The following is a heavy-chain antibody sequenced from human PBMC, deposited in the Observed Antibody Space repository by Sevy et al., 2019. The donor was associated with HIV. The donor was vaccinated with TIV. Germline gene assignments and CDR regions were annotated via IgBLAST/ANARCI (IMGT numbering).Heavy chain of an antibody. D-gene: IGHD6-19*01. V-gene: IGHV3-11*01. CDR3: ARDRPSWFGELLGGYSSGWYYYYGMDV. Sequence: GGSLRLSCAASGFTFSDYYMSWIRQAPGKGLEWVSYISSSGSTIYYADSVKGRFTISRDNAKNSLYLQMNSQRAEDTAVYYCARDRPSWFGELLGGYSSGWYYYYGMDVWGQGTTVTVSS. J-gene: IGHJ6*02. CDR1: GFTFSDYY. CDR2: ISSSGSTI.